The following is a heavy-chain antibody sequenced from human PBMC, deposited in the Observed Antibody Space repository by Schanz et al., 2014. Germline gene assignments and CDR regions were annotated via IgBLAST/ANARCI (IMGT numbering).Heavy chain of an antibody. Sequence: EVQLVESGGGLVQPGGSLRLSCAASGFTFSNYWMSWVRQAPGKGLEWVANIKQDGIEKYYVDSVKGRFTTSRDNSKNTMYLQMNSLRAEDTAVYYCVKDLQRELLRDDHYYGMDVWGQGTTVTVSS. CDR1: GFTFSNYW. CDR3: VKDLQRELLRDDHYYGMDV. CDR2: IKQDGIEK. V-gene: IGHV3-7*01. D-gene: IGHD1-26*01. J-gene: IGHJ6*02.